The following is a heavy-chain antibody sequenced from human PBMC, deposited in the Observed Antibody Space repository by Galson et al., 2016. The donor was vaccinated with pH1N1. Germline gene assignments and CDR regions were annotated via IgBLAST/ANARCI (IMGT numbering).Heavy chain of an antibody. Sequence: CAISGDSVSSIDAAWNWIRQSPSGGLEWLGRTYYRSRRIYDYAGSVSGRITINPDTSKNQFSLQLSSVTPEDTAVYYCAREGVTESGRWENAFAIWGQGTMVTVS. V-gene: IGHV6-1*01. CDR2: TYYRSRRIY. D-gene: IGHD1-26*01. J-gene: IGHJ3*02. CDR3: AREGVTESGRWENAFAI. CDR1: GDSVSSIDAA.